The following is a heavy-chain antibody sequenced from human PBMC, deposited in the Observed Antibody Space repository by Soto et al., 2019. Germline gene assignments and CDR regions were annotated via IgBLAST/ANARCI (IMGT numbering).Heavy chain of an antibody. Sequence: QVQLVQSGGEVKKPGASVKVSCKASGYTFTSYGISWVRQAPGQGLEWMGWISAYNGNTNYAQKFQGRVTMTTDTSTSTAYIDLRSLRSDDTAVYYCAIAKFGITGAKGGSDYWGQGTLVTVSS. CDR3: AIAKFGITGAKGGSDY. D-gene: IGHD1-20*01. CDR2: ISAYNGNT. CDR1: GYTFTSYG. V-gene: IGHV1-18*01. J-gene: IGHJ4*02.